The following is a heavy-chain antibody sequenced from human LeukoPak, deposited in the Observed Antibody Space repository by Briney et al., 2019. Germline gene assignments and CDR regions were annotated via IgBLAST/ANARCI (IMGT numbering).Heavy chain of an antibody. CDR2: ISSSGSAI. CDR1: GFTFSSYE. J-gene: IGHJ4*02. CDR3: AREKLGFFDSSGYFDH. V-gene: IGHV3-48*03. D-gene: IGHD3-22*01. Sequence: GGSLRLSCAASGFTFSSYEMNWVRQAPGKGLEWVSFISSSGSAIHYADSVRGRFTISRDNAKNSLFLQMSRLRAEDTAVYYCAREKLGFFDSSGYFDHWGQGTLVTVSS.